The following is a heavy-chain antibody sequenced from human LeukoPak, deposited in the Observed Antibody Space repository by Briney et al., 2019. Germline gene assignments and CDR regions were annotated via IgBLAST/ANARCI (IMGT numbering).Heavy chain of an antibody. CDR2: INQDGSER. CDR1: GFIFRNYW. V-gene: IGHV3-7*01. Sequence: GGSLRLSCAASGFIFRNYWLAWVRQVPGKGLEWVANINQDGSERNYVDSLGGRFTISRDNDKNSLSLQMNSLRVEDTAVYYCARLLGGVAVSDSDYFDSWGQGTLVTVAS. CDR3: ARLLGGVAVSDSDYFDS. J-gene: IGHJ4*02. D-gene: IGHD6-19*01.